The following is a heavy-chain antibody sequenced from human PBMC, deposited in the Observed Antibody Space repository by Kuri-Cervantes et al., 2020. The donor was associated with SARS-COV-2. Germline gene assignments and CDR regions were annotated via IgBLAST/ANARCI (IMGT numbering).Heavy chain of an antibody. CDR2: ISAYNGNT. CDR3: ARVALDYVWGSYPVNWFDP. Sequence: ASVKVSCKASGYTFTSYGISWVRQAPGQGLEWMGWISAYNGNTNYAQKLQGRVTMTTDTSTSTAYMELRSLRSDDTAVYYCARVALDYVWGSYPVNWFDPWGQGTLVTVSS. J-gene: IGHJ5*02. D-gene: IGHD3-16*02. V-gene: IGHV1-18*01. CDR1: GYTFTSYG.